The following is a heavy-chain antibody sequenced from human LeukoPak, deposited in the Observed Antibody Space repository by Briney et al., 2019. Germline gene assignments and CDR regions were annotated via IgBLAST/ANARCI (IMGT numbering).Heavy chain of an antibody. V-gene: IGHV3-21*01. CDR2: ISSSSSYI. CDR1: GFTFSSCS. CDR3: ASAIAADVDFDY. D-gene: IGHD6-13*01. J-gene: IGHJ4*02. Sequence: GGSLRLSCAASGFTFSSCSMNWVRQAPGKGLEWVSSISSSSSYIYYADSVKGRFTISRDNAKNSLYLQMNSLRAEDTAVYYCASAIAADVDFDYWGQGTLVTVSS.